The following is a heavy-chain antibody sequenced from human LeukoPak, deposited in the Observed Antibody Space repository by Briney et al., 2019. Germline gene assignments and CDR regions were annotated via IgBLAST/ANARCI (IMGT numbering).Heavy chain of an antibody. J-gene: IGHJ6*03. CDR2: ISYDGNSK. V-gene: IGHV3-30*18. CDR3: AKDESYDILTGPMDV. D-gene: IGHD3-9*01. CDR1: GFTFNYYG. Sequence: GGSLRLSCAVSGFTFNYYGMHWVRQAPGKGREWLAVISYDGNSKYFADSVKGRFTISRDNSKNTLYLQMNSLRAEDTAVYYCAKDESYDILTGPMDVWGKGTTVTVSS.